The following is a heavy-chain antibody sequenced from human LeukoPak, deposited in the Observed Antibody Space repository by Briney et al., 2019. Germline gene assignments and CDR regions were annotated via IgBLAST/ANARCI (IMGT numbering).Heavy chain of an antibody. Sequence: GESVKISCKGSGYSFTNYWIAWVRQMPGKGLEWMGIIYPGDSDTRYSPSFQGQVTISADNSISTAYLQWRSLKASDTAMYYCATHPSSGWNFDYWGQGTLVTVSS. CDR3: ATHPSSGWNFDY. CDR1: GYSFTNYW. J-gene: IGHJ4*02. V-gene: IGHV5-51*01. CDR2: IYPGDSDT. D-gene: IGHD6-19*01.